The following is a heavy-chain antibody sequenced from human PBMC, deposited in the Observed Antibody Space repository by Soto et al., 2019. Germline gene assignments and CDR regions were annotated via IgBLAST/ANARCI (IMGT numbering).Heavy chain of an antibody. V-gene: IGHV4-59*01. Sequence: QVQLQESGPGLVKPSETLSLTCTVSGGSISSYYWSWIRQPPGKGLEWIGYIYYSGSTNYNPSLKSRVTISVDTSKNQFSLTLSSVTAADTAVYYCARQYGDYVRGAFDIWGQGTMGTVSS. D-gene: IGHD4-17*01. CDR3: ARQYGDYVRGAFDI. CDR1: GGSISSYY. J-gene: IGHJ3*02. CDR2: IYYSGST.